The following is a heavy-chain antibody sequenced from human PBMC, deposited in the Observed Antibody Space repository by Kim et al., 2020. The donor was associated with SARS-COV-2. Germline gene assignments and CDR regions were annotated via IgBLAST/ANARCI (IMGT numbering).Heavy chain of an antibody. CDR3: ARDPGHFESQSLSNYYM. Sequence: VSVKVSCKASGYMFINYGMSWVRQAPGQGLEWMGWIGASRGNTNYAQKFKDRVTMTIDTSTSTGYMELRSLRSDDTAIYYCARDPGHFESQSLSNYYM. CDR1: GYMFINYG. CDR2: IGASRGNT. J-gene: IGHJ6*03. D-gene: IGHD3-10*01. V-gene: IGHV1-18*01.